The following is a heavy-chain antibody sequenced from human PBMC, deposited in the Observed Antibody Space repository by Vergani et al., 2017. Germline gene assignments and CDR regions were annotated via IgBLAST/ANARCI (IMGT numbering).Heavy chain of an antibody. J-gene: IGHJ4*02. CDR3: ARGYGSSWYYFDY. D-gene: IGHD6-13*01. CDR2: IYSGGST. Sequence: VQLLESGGGLVQPGGSLRLSCAASGFTFSSYGMHWVRQAPGKGLEWVAVIYSGGSTYYADSVKGRFTISRDNSKNTLYLQMNSLRAEDTAVYYCARGYGSSWYYFDYWGQGTLVTVSS. CDR1: GFTFSSYG. V-gene: IGHV3-NL1*01.